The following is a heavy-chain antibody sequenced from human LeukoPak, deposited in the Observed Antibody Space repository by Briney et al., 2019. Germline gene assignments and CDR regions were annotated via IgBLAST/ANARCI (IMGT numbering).Heavy chain of an antibody. CDR1: GGSISSYY. J-gene: IGHJ4*02. D-gene: IGHD3-22*01. V-gene: IGHV4-59*12. Sequence: SETLSLTCTVSGGSISSYYWSWIRQPPGKGLEWIGYIYYSGSTYYNPSLKSRVTISVDTSKNQFSLKLSSVTAADTAVYYCARDLNYYDSSGYYPSYYFDYWGQGTLVTVSS. CDR3: ARDLNYYDSSGYYPSYYFDY. CDR2: IYYSGST.